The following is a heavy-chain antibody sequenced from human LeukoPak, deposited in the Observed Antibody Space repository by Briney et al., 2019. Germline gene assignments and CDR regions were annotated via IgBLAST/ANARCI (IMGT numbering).Heavy chain of an antibody. D-gene: IGHD3-10*01. V-gene: IGHV1-8*03. CDR2: MNPNSGNT. CDR1: GGTFSSYA. CDR3: ARSSDYYGSGATSLGFDY. J-gene: IGHJ4*02. Sequence: GASVKVSCKASGGTFSSYAISWVRQAPGQGLEWMGWMNPNSGNTGYAQKFQGRVTITRNTSISTAYMELSSLRSEDTAVYYCARSSDYYGSGATSLGFDYWGQGTLVTVSS.